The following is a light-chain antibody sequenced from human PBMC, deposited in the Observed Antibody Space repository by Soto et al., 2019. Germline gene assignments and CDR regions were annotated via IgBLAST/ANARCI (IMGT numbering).Light chain of an antibody. V-gene: IGKV1-39*01. CDR1: QSISTY. CDR2: AAS. Sequence: DIQMTQSPSSLPASVGDRVTLTCRASQSISTYLNWYQQKPGKAPKLVIYAASSLQSGVPSRLSGSGSGTDFTLTISSLQTEDFATYYCQQSYTIPYTFGQGTKLEIK. J-gene: IGKJ2*01. CDR3: QQSYTIPYT.